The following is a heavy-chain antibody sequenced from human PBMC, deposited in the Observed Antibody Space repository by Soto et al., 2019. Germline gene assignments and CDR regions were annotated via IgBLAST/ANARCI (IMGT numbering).Heavy chain of an antibody. D-gene: IGHD6-19*01. CDR2: ISSSSSTI. J-gene: IGHJ3*02. Sequence: EVQLVESGGGLVQPGGSLRLSCAASGFTFSSYSMNWVRQAPGKGLEWVSYISSSSSTIYYADSVKGRFTISRDNAKNSLYLQMNILRAEDTAVYYCARDIAVAGADAFDIWGQGTMATVSS. V-gene: IGHV3-48*01. CDR3: ARDIAVAGADAFDI. CDR1: GFTFSSYS.